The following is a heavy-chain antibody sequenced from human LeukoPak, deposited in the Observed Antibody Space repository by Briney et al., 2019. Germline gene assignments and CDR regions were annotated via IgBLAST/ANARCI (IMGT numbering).Heavy chain of an antibody. CDR3: ARPDAATSYFDY. CDR1: GGSFSGYY. Sequence: SETLSLTCAVYGGSFSGYYWSWIRQPPGKGLEWIGEINHSGSTNYNPSLKSRVTISVDTSKNQFSLKLSSVTAADTAVYYCARPDAATSYFDYWGQGTLVTVSS. V-gene: IGHV4-34*01. J-gene: IGHJ4*02. CDR2: INHSGST. D-gene: IGHD2-2*01.